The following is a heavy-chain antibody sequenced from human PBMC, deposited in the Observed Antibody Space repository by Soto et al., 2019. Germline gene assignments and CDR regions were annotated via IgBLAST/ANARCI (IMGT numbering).Heavy chain of an antibody. Sequence: SETLSLTCTVSGGSISSYYWSWIRQPPGKGLEWIGYIYYSGSTNYNPSLKSRVTISVDTSKNQFSLKLSSVTAADTAVYYCARLSYYDFWSGYYTDYYYYMDVWGKGTTVTVSS. J-gene: IGHJ6*03. V-gene: IGHV4-59*08. CDR2: IYYSGST. D-gene: IGHD3-3*01. CDR3: ARLSYYDFWSGYYTDYYYYMDV. CDR1: GGSISSYY.